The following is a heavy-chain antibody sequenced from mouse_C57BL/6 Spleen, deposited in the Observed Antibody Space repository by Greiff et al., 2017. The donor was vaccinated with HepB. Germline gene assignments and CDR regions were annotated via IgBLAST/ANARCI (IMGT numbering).Heavy chain of an antibody. D-gene: IGHD1-1*01. CDR3: TTCSSYGGFAY. CDR1: GFNIKDDY. CDR2: IDPENGDT. V-gene: IGHV14-4*01. Sequence: VQLQQSGAELVRPGASVKLSCTASGFNIKDDYMHWVKQRPEQGLEWIGWIDPENGDTEYASKFQGKATITADTSSNTANLQLSSLTTEDTAVYYCTTCSSYGGFAYWGQGTLVTVSA. J-gene: IGHJ3*01.